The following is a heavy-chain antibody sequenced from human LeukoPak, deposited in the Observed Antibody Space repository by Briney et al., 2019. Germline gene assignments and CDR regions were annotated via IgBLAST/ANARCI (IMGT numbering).Heavy chain of an antibody. V-gene: IGHV3-48*03. J-gene: IGHJ4*02. D-gene: IGHD3-10*01. Sequence: TGGSLRLSCAASGFTFSSYEMNWVRQAPGKGLEWVSYISSSGSTIHYADSVKGRFTISRDNAKNSLYLQMDSLRAEDTAVYYCARGRGSGSYYNARVDYWGQGTLVTVSS. CDR3: ARGRGSGSYYNARVDY. CDR2: ISSSGSTI. CDR1: GFTFSSYE.